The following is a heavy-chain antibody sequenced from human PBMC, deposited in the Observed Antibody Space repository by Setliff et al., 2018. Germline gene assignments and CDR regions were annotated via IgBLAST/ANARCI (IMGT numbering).Heavy chain of an antibody. CDR2: IKQDGSEK. CDR3: ARDLQGSGDYVVDY. CDR1: GFTFSSDP. D-gene: IGHD4-17*01. Sequence: GGSLRLSCAASGFTFSSDPMTWVRQAPGKGLEWVANIKQDGSEKYYVDSVKGRFTISRDNAKNSLYLQMNSLRAEDTAVYYCARDLQGSGDYVVDYWGQGTLVTVSS. J-gene: IGHJ4*02. V-gene: IGHV3-7*01.